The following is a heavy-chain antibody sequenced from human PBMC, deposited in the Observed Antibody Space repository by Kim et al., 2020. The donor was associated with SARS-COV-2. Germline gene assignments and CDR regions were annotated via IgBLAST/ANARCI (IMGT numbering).Heavy chain of an antibody. D-gene: IGHD3-22*01. Sequence: SETLSLTCNVFGGSISSGGYYWSWIRQHPGKGLEWIGHIYYSGSTYYNPSLKSRVAMSVDTSMNQFSLKLSSVTAADTAVYYCARTPRYYDSSGYYFDAFDIWGQGTMVTVSS. CDR2: IYYSGST. CDR3: ARTPRYYDSSGYYFDAFDI. J-gene: IGHJ3*02. CDR1: GGSISSGGYY. V-gene: IGHV4-31*03.